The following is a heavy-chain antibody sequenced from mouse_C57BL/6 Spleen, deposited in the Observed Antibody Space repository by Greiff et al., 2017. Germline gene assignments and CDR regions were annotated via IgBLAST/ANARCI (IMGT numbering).Heavy chain of an antibody. CDR2: IHPNSGST. J-gene: IGHJ3*01. CDR1: GYTFTSYW. V-gene: IGHV1-64*01. Sequence: VQLQQPGAELVKPGASVKLSCKASGYTFTSYWMHWVKQRPGQGLEWIGMIHPNSGSTNYNEKFKSKATLTVDKSSSTAYMQLSSLASENSAVYYCARELGSSSFACWGQGTLVTVSA. D-gene: IGHD1-1*01. CDR3: ARELGSSSFAC.